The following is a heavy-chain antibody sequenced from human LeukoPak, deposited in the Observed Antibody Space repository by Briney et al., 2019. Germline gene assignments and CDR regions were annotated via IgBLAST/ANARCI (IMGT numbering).Heavy chain of an antibody. CDR3: ARVDSGRYYGHDY. J-gene: IGHJ4*02. D-gene: IGHD1-26*01. Sequence: ASVKVSCKTSGFTFTNYGFSWVRQAPGQRLEWMGWIGAYNGNTNYAQKLQGRVTMTTDTSTSTAYMELRSLRSDDTAMYYCARVDSGRYYGHDYWGQGTLVTVTS. V-gene: IGHV1-18*01. CDR2: IGAYNGNT. CDR1: GFTFTNYG.